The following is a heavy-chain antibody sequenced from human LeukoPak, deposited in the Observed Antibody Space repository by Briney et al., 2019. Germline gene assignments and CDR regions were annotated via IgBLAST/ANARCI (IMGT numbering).Heavy chain of an antibody. V-gene: IGHV3-53*01. CDR1: GFTVRTNY. D-gene: IGHD1-26*01. CDR2: IYSGGST. Sequence: GGSLRLSCAASGFTVRTNYMSWVRQAPGKGLEWVSVIYSGGSTYYADSVKGRFTISRDNSKNTLSLQMNSLRAEDTAVYYCTRGGRDSPFDHWGQGTLVTVSS. J-gene: IGHJ4*02. CDR3: TRGGRDSPFDH.